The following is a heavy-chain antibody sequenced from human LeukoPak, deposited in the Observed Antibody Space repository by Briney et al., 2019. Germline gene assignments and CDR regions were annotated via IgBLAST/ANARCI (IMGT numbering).Heavy chain of an antibody. CDR3: ARDHDAFDI. V-gene: IGHV4-59*01. CDR2: IYYSGST. Sequence: KPSETLSLTCAVYGGSFSGYYWSWIRQPPGKGLEWIGYIYYSGSTNYNPSLKSRVTISVDTSKNQFSLKLSSVTAADTAVYYCARDHDAFDIWGQGTMVTVSS. J-gene: IGHJ3*02. CDR1: GGSFSGYY.